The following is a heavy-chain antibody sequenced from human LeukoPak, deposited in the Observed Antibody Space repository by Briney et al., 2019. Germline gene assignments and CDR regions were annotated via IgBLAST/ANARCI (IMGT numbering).Heavy chain of an antibody. J-gene: IGHJ4*02. Sequence: SETLSLTCTVSGYSISSGYYWGWIRQPPGKGLEWIGSIYHSGSTYYNPSLKSRVTISVDTSKNQFSLKLSSVTAADTAVYYCARVYSSSLFDYWAREPWSPSPQ. CDR3: ARVYSSSLFDY. V-gene: IGHV4-38-2*02. D-gene: IGHD6-13*01. CDR2: IYHSGST. CDR1: GYSISSGYY.